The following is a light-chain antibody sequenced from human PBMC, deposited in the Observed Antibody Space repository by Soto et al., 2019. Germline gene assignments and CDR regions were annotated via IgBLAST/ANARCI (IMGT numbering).Light chain of an antibody. J-gene: IGKJ3*01. CDR3: QQRSDWPPLFT. CDR2: DAS. V-gene: IGKV3-11*01. CDR1: QSVSTY. Sequence: EIILTQSPATLSLSPGERATLSCRASQSVSTYLAWYQQKPGQAPRLLIYDASNRATGIPARFSGSGSGTDFTLTLSIREPEDFAVYYCQQRSDWPPLFTFGPGTKVEIK.